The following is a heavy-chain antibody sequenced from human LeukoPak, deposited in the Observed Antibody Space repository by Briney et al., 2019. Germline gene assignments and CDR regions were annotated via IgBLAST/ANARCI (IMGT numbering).Heavy chain of an antibody. Sequence: SETLSLTCTVSGGSISSSSYYWGWIRQPPGKGLEWIGSIYYSGSTYYNPSLKSRVTISVDTSKNQFSLKLSSVTAADTAVYYCARAIFGVVKTWGQGTLVTVSS. D-gene: IGHD3-3*01. V-gene: IGHV4-39*01. J-gene: IGHJ5*02. CDR2: IYYSGST. CDR1: GGSISSSSYY. CDR3: ARAIFGVVKT.